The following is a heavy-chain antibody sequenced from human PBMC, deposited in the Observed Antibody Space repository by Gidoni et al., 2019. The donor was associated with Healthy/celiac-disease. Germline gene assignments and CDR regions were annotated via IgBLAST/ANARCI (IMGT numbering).Heavy chain of an antibody. CDR3: ARDHYGDYVGYFDL. CDR1: GFPFSSYV. D-gene: IGHD4-17*01. V-gene: IGHV3-64*01. CDR2: ISSNGGST. Sequence: EVQLVESGGGLVQPGGSLRLSCPASGFPFSSYVMHWVRQAPGKGLEYVSAISSNGGSTYYANSVKGRFTISRDNSKNTLYLQMGSLRAEDMAVYYCARDHYGDYVGYFDLWGRGTLVTVSS. J-gene: IGHJ2*01.